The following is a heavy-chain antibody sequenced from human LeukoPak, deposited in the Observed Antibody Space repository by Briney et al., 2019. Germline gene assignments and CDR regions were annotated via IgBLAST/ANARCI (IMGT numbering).Heavy chain of an antibody. Sequence: PSETLSLTCAVYGGSFSGYYWSWIRQPPGKGLEWIGEINHSGSTNSNPSLKSRVTISVDTSKNQFSLKLSSVTAADTAVYYCARTSRYIPFDYWGQGTLVTVSS. CDR3: ARTSRYIPFDY. J-gene: IGHJ4*02. CDR2: INHSGST. V-gene: IGHV4-34*01. CDR1: GGSFSGYY. D-gene: IGHD2-2*02.